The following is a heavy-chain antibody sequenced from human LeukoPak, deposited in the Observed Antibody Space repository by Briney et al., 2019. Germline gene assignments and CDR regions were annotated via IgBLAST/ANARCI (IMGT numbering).Heavy chain of an antibody. CDR1: GYTFTSYY. CDR2: INPSGGST. J-gene: IGHJ6*02. D-gene: IGHD3-22*01. CDR3: AIPPVASGYSSYYYYGMDV. V-gene: IGHV1-46*01. Sequence: ASVKVSCKASGYTFTSYYMHWVRQAPGQGLEWMGIINPSGGSTSYAQKFQGRVTITADKSTSTAYMELSSLKSEDTAVYYCAIPPVASGYSSYYYYGMDVWGQGTTVTVSS.